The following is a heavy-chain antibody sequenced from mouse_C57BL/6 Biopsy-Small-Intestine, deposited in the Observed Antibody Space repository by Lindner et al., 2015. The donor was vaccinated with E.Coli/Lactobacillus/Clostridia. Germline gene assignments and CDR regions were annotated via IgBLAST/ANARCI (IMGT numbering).Heavy chain of an antibody. CDR3: ARRVVENFDY. D-gene: IGHD1-1*01. V-gene: IGHV14-2*01. CDR2: FDPENGEA. J-gene: IGHJ2*01. Sequence: VQLQESGAELVKPGASVRLSCTASGFNIKNYYMHWMKQRTEEGLEWIGRFDPENGEAKYAPKFQDKATITVDTYSNTAFLQLNSLTSEDTAVYFCARRVVENFDYWGQGTTLTVSS. CDR1: GFNIKNYY.